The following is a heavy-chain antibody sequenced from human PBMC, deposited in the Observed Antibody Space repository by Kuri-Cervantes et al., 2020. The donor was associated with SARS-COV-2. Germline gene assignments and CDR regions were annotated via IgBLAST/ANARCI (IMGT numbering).Heavy chain of an antibody. CDR1: GGSFSGYY. D-gene: IGHD3-16*02. J-gene: IGHJ3*02. CDR2: INHSGST. Sequence: GSLRLSCAVYGGSFSGYYWSWIRQPPGKGLEWIGEINHSGSTNYNPSLKSRVTISVDTSKNQFSLKLSSVTAADTAVYYCARLSPPKDAFDIWGQGTMVTVSS. CDR3: ARLSPPKDAFDI. V-gene: IGHV4-34*01.